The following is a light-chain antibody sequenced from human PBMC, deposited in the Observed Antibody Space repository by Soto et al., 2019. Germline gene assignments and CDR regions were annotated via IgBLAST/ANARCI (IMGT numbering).Light chain of an antibody. V-gene: IGKV1-5*01. J-gene: IGKJ1*01. CDR1: QSISSW. Sequence: DIQMTQSPSTLSASVGDRVTITCRASQSISSWLAWYQQKPGKAPKLLIYDASSLESGVPSRFSGSGSGTEFTLNISSLQPDDFATYSCQQSYSTTWTFGQGTKVEIK. CDR2: DAS. CDR3: QQSYSTTWT.